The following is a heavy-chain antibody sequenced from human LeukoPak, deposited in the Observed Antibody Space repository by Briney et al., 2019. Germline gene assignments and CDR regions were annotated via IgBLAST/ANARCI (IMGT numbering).Heavy chain of an antibody. CDR2: MFYSGTT. V-gene: IGHV4-4*07. CDR1: GASITSYH. D-gene: IGHD3-10*01. J-gene: IGHJ4*02. CDR3: ASLYGSGSYYPSDY. Sequence: SEILSLTCTVSGASITSYHWSWIRQPAGKGLEWIGRMFYSGTTYYSPSLKSRVTISVDTSKNQFSLKLSSVTAADTAVYYCASLYGSGSYYPSDYWGQGTLVTVSS.